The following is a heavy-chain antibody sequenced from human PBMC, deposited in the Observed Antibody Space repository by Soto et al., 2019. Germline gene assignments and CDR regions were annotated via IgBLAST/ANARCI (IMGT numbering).Heavy chain of an antibody. CDR2: IYYSGST. CDR3: ARGGGYDTRFYYSYEMDV. J-gene: IGHJ6*02. Sequence: SETLSLTCTVSGGSLSSYYWSWIRQPPGKGLEWIGYIYYSGSTNYNPSLQSRVTISVDTSKNQFSLYLTSVTSADSAVYYCARGGGYDTRFYYSYEMDVWGQGTTVAVAS. V-gene: IGHV4-59*01. CDR1: GGSLSSYY. D-gene: IGHD5-12*01.